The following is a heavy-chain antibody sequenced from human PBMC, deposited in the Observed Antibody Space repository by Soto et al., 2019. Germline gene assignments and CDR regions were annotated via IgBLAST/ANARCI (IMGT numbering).Heavy chain of an antibody. CDR3: ATGPPYDILTGYYGY. Sequence: ASVKVSCKVSGYTLTELSMHWVRQAPGKGLEWMGGFDPEDGETIYAQKFQGRVTMTEDTSTDTAYMELSSLRSEDTAVYYCATGPPYDILTGYYGYWGQGTLVTVSS. J-gene: IGHJ4*02. D-gene: IGHD3-9*01. CDR2: FDPEDGET. V-gene: IGHV1-24*01. CDR1: GYTLTELS.